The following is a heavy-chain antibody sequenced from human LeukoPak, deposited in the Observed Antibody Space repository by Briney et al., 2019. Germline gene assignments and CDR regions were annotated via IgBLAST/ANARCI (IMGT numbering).Heavy chain of an antibody. CDR2: IYSAGST. V-gene: IGHV3-53*01. J-gene: IGHJ4*02. Sequence: PGGSLRLSCAASGFTVSSTYMSWVRQAPGKGLEWVSIIYSAGSTYYAGSVKGRFTISRDNSKNTLYLQMNSLRAEDTAVYYCAKGHCTNGICWLDWGQRTLVTVSS. CDR1: GFTVSSTY. D-gene: IGHD2-8*01. CDR3: AKGHCTNGICWLD.